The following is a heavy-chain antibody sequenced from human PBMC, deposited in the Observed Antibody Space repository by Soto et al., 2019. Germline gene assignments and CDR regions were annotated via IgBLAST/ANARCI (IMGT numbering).Heavy chain of an antibody. Sequence: QVQLVQSGAEVKKPGSSVKVSCKASGGTFSSYAISWVRQAPGQGLEWMGGIIPIFGTANYAKKFQGRVTITADESTSTAYMELSSLRSEDTAVYYCARPRFDGGTRYYYYGMDVWGQGTTVTVSS. CDR3: ARPRFDGGTRYYYYGMDV. D-gene: IGHD1-1*01. CDR1: GGTFSSYA. V-gene: IGHV1-69*01. J-gene: IGHJ6*02. CDR2: IIPIFGTA.